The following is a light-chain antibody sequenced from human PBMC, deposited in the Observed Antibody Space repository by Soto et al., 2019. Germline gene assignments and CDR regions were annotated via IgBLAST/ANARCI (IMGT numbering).Light chain of an antibody. CDR3: SSFTGTTTLDG. Sequence: QSALAQPASVSGSPGQSITISCTGTSSDVGAYKYVSWYQQHPGKVPKLIIYGVSNRPSGVSNRFSGSKSGNTSFLTISRLQPEGEADYYCSSFTGTTTLDGCGTGTKVTVL. CDR1: SSDVGAYKY. V-gene: IGLV2-14*03. J-gene: IGLJ1*01. CDR2: GVS.